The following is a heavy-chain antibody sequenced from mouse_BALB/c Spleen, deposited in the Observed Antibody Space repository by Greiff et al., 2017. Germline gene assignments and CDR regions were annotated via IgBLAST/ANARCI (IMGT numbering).Heavy chain of an antibody. J-gene: IGHJ4*01. CDR1: GFTFSSYT. D-gene: IGHD2-4*01. CDR2: ISNGGGST. V-gene: IGHV5-12-2*01. Sequence: EVQLVESGGGLVQPGGSLKFSCAASGFTFSSYTMSWVRQTPEKRLEWVAYISNGGGSTYYPDTVKGRFTISRDNAKNTLYLQMSSLKSEDTAMYYCARLRSTMITTGAMDYWGQGTSVTVSA. CDR3: ARLRSTMITTGAMDY.